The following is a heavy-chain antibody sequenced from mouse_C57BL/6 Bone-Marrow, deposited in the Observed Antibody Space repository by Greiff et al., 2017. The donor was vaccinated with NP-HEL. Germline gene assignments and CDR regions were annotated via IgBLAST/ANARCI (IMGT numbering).Heavy chain of an antibody. CDR2: INYDGSST. V-gene: IGHV5-16*01. CDR1: GFTFSDYY. J-gene: IGHJ2*01. CDR3: ASYDGSFDY. Sequence: EVQVVESEGGLVQPGSSMKLSCTASGFTFSDYYMAWVRQVPEKGLEWVANINYDGSSTYYLDSLKSRFIISRDNAKNILYLQMSSLKSEDTATYYCASYDGSFDYWGQGTTLTVSS. D-gene: IGHD2-3*01.